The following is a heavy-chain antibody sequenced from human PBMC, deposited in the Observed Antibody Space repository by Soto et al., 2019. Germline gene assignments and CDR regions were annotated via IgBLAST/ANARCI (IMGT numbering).Heavy chain of an antibody. CDR2: ISSSGSTI. V-gene: IGHV3-11*01. D-gene: IGHD2-2*02. CDR1: GFTFSDYY. J-gene: IGHJ4*02. CDR3: AREDQYCSSTSCYTTLGY. Sequence: GGSLRLSCAASGFTFSDYYMSWIRQATGKGLEWVSYISSSGSTIYYADSVKGRFTISRDNAKNSLYLQMNSLRAEDTAVYYCAREDQYCSSTSCYTTLGYWGQGTLVTVSS.